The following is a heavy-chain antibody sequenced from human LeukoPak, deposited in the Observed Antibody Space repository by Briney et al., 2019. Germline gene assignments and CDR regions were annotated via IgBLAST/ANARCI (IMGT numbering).Heavy chain of an antibody. CDR1: GFTFSSYG. D-gene: IGHD2-2*01. J-gene: IGHJ6*03. V-gene: IGHV3-30*02. CDR2: IRYDGSNK. CDR3: AKGVGYCSSTSCYYYYYYMDV. Sequence: GGSLRLSCAASGFTFSSYGMHWVRQAPGKGLEWVAFIRYDGSNKYYADSVKGRSTISRDNSKNTLYLQMNSLRAEDTAVYYCAKGVGYCSSTSCYYYYYYMDVWGKGTTVTVSS.